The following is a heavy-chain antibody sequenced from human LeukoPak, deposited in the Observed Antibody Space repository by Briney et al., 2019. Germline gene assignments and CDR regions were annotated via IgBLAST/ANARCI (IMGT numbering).Heavy chain of an antibody. CDR3: ARVTYYYDSTFGY. V-gene: IGHV1-2*06. CDR1: GYTFTGYY. J-gene: IGHJ4*02. Sequence: GASVKVSCKASGYTFTGYYMHWVRQAPGQGLEWMGRINPNSGGTNYAQKFQGRVTMTRDTSISIAYMELSRLRSDDTAVYYCARVTYYYDSTFGYWGQGTLVTVSS. D-gene: IGHD3-22*01. CDR2: INPNSGGT.